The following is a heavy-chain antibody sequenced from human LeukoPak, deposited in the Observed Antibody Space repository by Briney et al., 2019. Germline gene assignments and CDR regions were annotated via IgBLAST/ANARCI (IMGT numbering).Heavy chain of an antibody. D-gene: IGHD1-26*01. J-gene: IGHJ4*02. CDR1: GLTVSSNY. CDR2: IYSGGDT. V-gene: IGHV3-53*01. Sequence: PGGSLRLSCAASGLTVSSNYMSWVRQAPRKGLEWVSVIYSGGDTYYADSVKGRFTISRDNSKNTLYLQMNSLRPEDTAVYYCARAGGSYGNWGQGTLVTVSS. CDR3: ARAGGSYGN.